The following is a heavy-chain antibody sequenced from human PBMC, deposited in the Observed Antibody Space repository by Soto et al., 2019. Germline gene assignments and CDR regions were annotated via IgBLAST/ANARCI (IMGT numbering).Heavy chain of an antibody. CDR3: TRAAWFPYLSFY. CDR2: ISSSGSTA. J-gene: IGHJ4*02. V-gene: IGHV3-11*04. CDR1: GFNFSDYY. D-gene: IGHD3-10*01. Sequence: GGSLRLSCAASGFNFSDYYMTWIRQAPGKGLEWISYISSSGSTAYYASSVEGRFTISRDNANDSVYLQMDSLRAEDTALYYCTRAAWFPYLSFYWGQGALVTVSS.